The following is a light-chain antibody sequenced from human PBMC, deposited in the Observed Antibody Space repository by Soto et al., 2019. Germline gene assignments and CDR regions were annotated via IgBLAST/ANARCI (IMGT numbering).Light chain of an antibody. Sequence: QSALTQPASVSGSPGQSITISCTGTSSDVGSYNLVSWYQQHPGKAPKLLIYANSNRPSGVPDRFSGSKSGTSASLAITGLQAEDEADYYCQSYDSSLSGYVFGTGTKVTV. V-gene: IGLV2-14*02. CDR3: QSYDSSLSGYV. CDR2: ANS. CDR1: SSDVGSYNL. J-gene: IGLJ1*01.